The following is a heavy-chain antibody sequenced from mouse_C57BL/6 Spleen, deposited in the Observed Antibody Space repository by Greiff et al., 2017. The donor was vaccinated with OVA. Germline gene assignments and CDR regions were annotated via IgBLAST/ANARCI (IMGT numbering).Heavy chain of an antibody. V-gene: IGHV1-52*01. CDR3: ARSTMVTSWYFDV. CDR1: GYTFTSYW. D-gene: IGHD2-2*01. Sequence: QVQLKQPGAELVRPGSSVKLSCKASGYTFTSYWMHWVKQRPIQGLEWIGNIDPSDSETHYNQKFKDKATLTVDKSSSTAYMQLSSLTSEDSAVYYCARSTMVTSWYFDVWGTGTTVTVSS. J-gene: IGHJ1*03. CDR2: IDPSDSET.